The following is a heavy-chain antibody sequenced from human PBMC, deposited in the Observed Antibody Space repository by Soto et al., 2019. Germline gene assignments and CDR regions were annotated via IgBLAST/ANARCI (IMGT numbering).Heavy chain of an antibody. CDR2: INAATGNT. D-gene: IGHD6-13*01. Sequence: QVQLVQSGAEVKKHGASVKVSCKASGYIFTDYAMYWLRQAPGQRLEWVGWINAATGNTKYSQNFQGRVTITGDTSARTVFMELSSLRPEDTAVYYCARDRAAADYWGQGTLVSVSA. CDR3: ARDRAAADY. V-gene: IGHV1-3*01. J-gene: IGHJ4*02. CDR1: GYIFTDYA.